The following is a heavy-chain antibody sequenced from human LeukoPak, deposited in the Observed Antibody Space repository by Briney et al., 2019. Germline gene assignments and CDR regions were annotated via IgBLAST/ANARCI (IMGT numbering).Heavy chain of an antibody. Sequence: PGTLSLTCAVSGGSISSNNWWGWVRQPPGKGLEWIGEIYHSGSPNYNPSLKSRVTISLGKSRNHFSMNLSSVTAADTAVYYCARAPYDFWSGYIDYWGQGTLVTVSS. V-gene: IGHV4-4*03. J-gene: IGHJ4*02. CDR1: GGSISSNNW. CDR2: IYHSGSP. D-gene: IGHD3-3*01. CDR3: ARAPYDFWSGYIDY.